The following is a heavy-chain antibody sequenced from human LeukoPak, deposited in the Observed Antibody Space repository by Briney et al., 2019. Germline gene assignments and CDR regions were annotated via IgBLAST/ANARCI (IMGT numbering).Heavy chain of an antibody. J-gene: IGHJ4*02. CDR2: INPNSGGT. CDR1: GYTFSGHY. D-gene: IGHD2-8*01. CDR3: ARVSYCTIGVCYNYDY. V-gene: IGHV1-2*02. Sequence: GASVKVSCKASGYTFSGHYIHWVRQAPGQGLEWMGWINPNSGGTRYAQKFQGRVTVTRDTSISTAYMELSRLTSDDTAVYYCARVSYCTIGVCYNYDYWGQGTLVTVSS.